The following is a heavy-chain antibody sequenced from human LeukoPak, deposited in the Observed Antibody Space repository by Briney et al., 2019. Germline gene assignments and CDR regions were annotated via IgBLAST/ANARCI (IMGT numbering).Heavy chain of an antibody. CDR1: GGSFSGYY. J-gene: IGHJ4*02. Sequence: PSETLSLTCAVYGGSFSGYYWSWIRQPPGKGLEWIGSIYDSGSTYYNPSLKSRVTISVDTSKNQFSLKLRSVTAADTAVYYCARIAVAEDYYFDYWGQGTLVTVSS. D-gene: IGHD6-19*01. V-gene: IGHV4-34*01. CDR3: ARIAVAEDYYFDY. CDR2: IYDSGST.